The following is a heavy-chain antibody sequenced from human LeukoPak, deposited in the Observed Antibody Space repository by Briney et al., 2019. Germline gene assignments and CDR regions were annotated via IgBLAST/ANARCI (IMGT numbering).Heavy chain of an antibody. Sequence: GGSLRLSCAASGFTFSTYAMTWGRQAPGKGLEWVSRISAGGGSTYYADSVKGRFTISRDNSKSTLYLQMNSLRAEDTALYYCGTIRGVCAFDMWGPGTMVTVSS. CDR2: ISAGGGST. D-gene: IGHD3-10*01. V-gene: IGHV3-23*01. CDR3: GTIRGVCAFDM. J-gene: IGHJ3*02. CDR1: GFTFSTYA.